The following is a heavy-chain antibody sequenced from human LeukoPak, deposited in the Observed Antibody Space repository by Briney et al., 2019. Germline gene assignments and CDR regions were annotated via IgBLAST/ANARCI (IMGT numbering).Heavy chain of an antibody. Sequence: PSETLSLTCAVYGGSFSGYYWSWIRQPPGKGLEWIGEINHSGSTNYNPSLKSRVTISVDTSKNQFSLKLSSVTAADTAVYYCVRGTAGIWWFDPWGQGTLVTVSS. D-gene: IGHD6-19*01. CDR2: INHSGST. J-gene: IGHJ5*02. CDR3: VRGTAGIWWFDP. CDR1: GGSFSGYY. V-gene: IGHV4-34*01.